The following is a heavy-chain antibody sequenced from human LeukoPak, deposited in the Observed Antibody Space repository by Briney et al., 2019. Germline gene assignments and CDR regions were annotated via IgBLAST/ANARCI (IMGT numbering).Heavy chain of an antibody. CDR1: GFSVSRNY. J-gene: IGHJ4*02. CDR2: IYSGGST. CDR3: ALDSSGWYYFDS. D-gene: IGHD6-19*01. V-gene: IGHV3-66*01. Sequence: PGGSLRLSCAASGFSVSRNYMTGVRQAPGKGLEWVSVIYSGGSTYYADSVKGRFTISRDNSKNTVYLQMNSLRADDTAVYYCALDSSGWYYFDSWGQGALVTVSS.